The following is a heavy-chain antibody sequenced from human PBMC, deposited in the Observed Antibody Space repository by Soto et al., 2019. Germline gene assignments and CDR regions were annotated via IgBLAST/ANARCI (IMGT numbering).Heavy chain of an antibody. CDR3: ARDRTRDYYFDY. J-gene: IGHJ4*02. V-gene: IGHV4-59*01. D-gene: IGHD1-1*01. CDR2: IYYSGST. Sequence: SETLSLTCTVSGDSISSYDGSWIRQPPGKGLEWIGYIYYSGSTNYNPSLKSRVTISVDTSKNQFSLKLSSVTAADTAVYYCARDRTRDYYFDYWGQGTLVT. CDR1: GDSISSYD.